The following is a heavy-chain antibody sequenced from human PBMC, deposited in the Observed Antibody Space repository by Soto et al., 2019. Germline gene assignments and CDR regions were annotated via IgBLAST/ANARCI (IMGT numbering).Heavy chain of an antibody. CDR1: GGTFSSYA. D-gene: IGHD1-26*01. Sequence: SVKVSCKASGGTFSSYAISWVRQAPGQGLEWMGGIIPIFGTANYAQKFQGRVTMTRDTSINTAYMELTTLTSDDTAFYYCARGVSAGVDYWGQGTLVTVSS. J-gene: IGHJ4*02. V-gene: IGHV1-69*05. CDR2: IIPIFGTA. CDR3: ARGVSAGVDY.